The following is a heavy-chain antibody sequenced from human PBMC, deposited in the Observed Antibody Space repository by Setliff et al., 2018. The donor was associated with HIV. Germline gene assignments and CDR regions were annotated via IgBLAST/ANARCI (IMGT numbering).Heavy chain of an antibody. CDR3: ARGDGYSLGGYSYMDV. D-gene: IGHD4-4*01. CDR1: GFTVTSNY. V-gene: IGHV3-53*01. CDR2: IYSGGTT. J-gene: IGHJ6*03. Sequence: PGGSLRLSCAASGFTVTSNYMSWVRQAPGKGLEWVSVIYSGGTTYYADSVRGRFTISRDNSKNTLYLQMNSLRAEDTAVYYCARGDGYSLGGYSYMDVWGKGTTVTVSS.